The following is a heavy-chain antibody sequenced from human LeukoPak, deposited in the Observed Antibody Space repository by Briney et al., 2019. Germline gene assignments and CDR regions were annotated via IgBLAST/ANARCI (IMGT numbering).Heavy chain of an antibody. J-gene: IGHJ4*02. D-gene: IGHD4-17*01. Sequence: GGSLRLSCAAAGFTFSNYAMSWVRQAPGKGLEWVSYISSSSSTIYYADSVKGRFTISRDNAKNSLYLQMNSLRAEDTAVYYCARERIGYGDYGVDYWGQGTLVTVSS. CDR1: GFTFSNYA. CDR2: ISSSSSTI. V-gene: IGHV3-48*04. CDR3: ARERIGYGDYGVDY.